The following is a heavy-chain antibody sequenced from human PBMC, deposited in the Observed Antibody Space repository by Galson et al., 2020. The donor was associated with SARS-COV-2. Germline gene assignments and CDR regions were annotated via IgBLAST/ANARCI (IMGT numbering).Heavy chain of an antibody. CDR3: ARDAGVLFDY. Sequence: PGGSLRLSCAASGFTFSSYAMPWVRQAPGKGLEWVAVISYDGSNKYYADSVKGRFTISRDNSKNTLYLQMNSLRAEDTAVYYCARDAGVLFDYWGQGTLVTVSS. D-gene: IGHD3-10*01. J-gene: IGHJ4*02. V-gene: IGHV3-30-3*01. CDR2: ISYDGSNK. CDR1: GFTFSSYA.